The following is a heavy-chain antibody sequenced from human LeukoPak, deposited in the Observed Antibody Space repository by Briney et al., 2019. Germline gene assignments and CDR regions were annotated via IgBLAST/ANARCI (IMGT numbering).Heavy chain of an antibody. D-gene: IGHD2-2*01. J-gene: IGHJ6*02. V-gene: IGHV1-18*01. CDR2: ISAYNGNT. CDR1: GYTFTNYG. Sequence: ASVKVSCKTSGYTFTNYGISWVRQAPGLGLEWMGWISAYNGNTNYAQKVQGRVTMTTDTSTSTAYMELRSLRSDDTAVYYCARDHCTSSGCYEYYYYGMDVWGQGTTVTVSS. CDR3: ARDHCTSSGCYEYYYYGMDV.